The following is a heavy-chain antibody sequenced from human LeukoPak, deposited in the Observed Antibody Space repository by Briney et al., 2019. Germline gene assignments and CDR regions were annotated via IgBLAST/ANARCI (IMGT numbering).Heavy chain of an antibody. J-gene: IGHJ6*03. Sequence: ASVKVSCEASGYTFTSYGISWVRQAPGQGLEWMGWISAYNGNTNYAQKLQGRVTMTTDTSTSTAYMELRSLRSDDTAVYYCARGGIPAAQGYYYYYYMDVWGKGTTVTVSS. CDR3: ARGGIPAAQGYYYYYYMDV. CDR1: GYTFTSYG. D-gene: IGHD2-2*01. CDR2: ISAYNGNT. V-gene: IGHV1-18*01.